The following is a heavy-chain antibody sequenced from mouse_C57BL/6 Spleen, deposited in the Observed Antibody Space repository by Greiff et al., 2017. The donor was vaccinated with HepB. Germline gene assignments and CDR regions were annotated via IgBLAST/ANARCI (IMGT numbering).Heavy chain of an antibody. V-gene: IGHV5-16*01. CDR1: GFTFSDYY. CDR3: ARDNDYGSSYGYWYFDV. J-gene: IGHJ1*03. D-gene: IGHD1-1*01. Sequence: EVQLQESAGGLVQPGSSMKLSCTASGFTFSDYYMAWVRQVPEKGLEWVANINYDGSSTYYLDSLKSRFIISRDNAKNILYLQMSSLKSEDTATYYCARDNDYGSSYGYWYFDVWGTGTTVTVSS. CDR2: INYDGSST.